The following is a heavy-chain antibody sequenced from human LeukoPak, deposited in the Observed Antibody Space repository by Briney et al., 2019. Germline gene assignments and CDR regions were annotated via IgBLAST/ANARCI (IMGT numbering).Heavy chain of an antibody. V-gene: IGHV4-39*01. Sequence: SSETLSLTCAVYGGSFSSYYWGWIRQPPGKGLEWIGSIYYSGSTYYNPSLKSRVTISVDTSKNQFSLKLSSVTAADTAVYYCARHGVRRQLAFDYWGQGTLVTVSS. J-gene: IGHJ4*02. CDR2: IYYSGST. D-gene: IGHD6-6*01. CDR1: GGSFSSYY. CDR3: ARHGVRRQLAFDY.